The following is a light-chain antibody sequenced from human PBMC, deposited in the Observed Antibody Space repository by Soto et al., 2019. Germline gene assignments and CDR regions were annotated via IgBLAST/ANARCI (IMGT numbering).Light chain of an antibody. CDR2: SNN. J-gene: IGLJ1*01. Sequence: QSVLTQPPSASGTPGRRVTISCSGSSSNIGSNTVNWYQQLPRTAPKLLIYSNNQRPSGVPDRFSGSKSGTSASLAISGLQSEDEADYYCAAWDDSLNGYVFGTGTKLTVL. CDR3: AAWDDSLNGYV. CDR1: SSNIGSNT. V-gene: IGLV1-44*01.